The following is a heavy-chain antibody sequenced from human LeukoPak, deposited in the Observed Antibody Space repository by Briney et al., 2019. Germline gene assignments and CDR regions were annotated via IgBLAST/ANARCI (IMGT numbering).Heavy chain of an antibody. D-gene: IGHD3-10*01. Sequence: SQTLPLTCTVSGGSFTRFYWSWIRQPAGQGLEWIGRFFSSGNTNYNPSFKSRATISVDKSKNQFSLKLTSVTAADTAVYYCARYSGINCHDYWGQGTLVSVSS. CDR3: ARYSGINCHDY. V-gene: IGHV4-4*07. CDR2: FFSSGNT. CDR1: GGSFTRFY. J-gene: IGHJ4*02.